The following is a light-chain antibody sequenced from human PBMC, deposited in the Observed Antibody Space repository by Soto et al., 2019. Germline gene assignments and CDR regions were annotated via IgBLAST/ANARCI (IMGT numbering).Light chain of an antibody. J-gene: IGLJ1*01. CDR3: CSDAGRSTYV. CDR1: SSDVGSFNF. CDR2: EVT. Sequence: QSALNQPASVSGSPGQSITISCTRTSSDVGSFNFVSWYQQHPGKAPKVMIYEVTKRPSGVSDRFSGSKSGNTASLTISGLQAEDEADYYCCSDAGRSTYVFGTGTKLTVL. V-gene: IGLV2-23*02.